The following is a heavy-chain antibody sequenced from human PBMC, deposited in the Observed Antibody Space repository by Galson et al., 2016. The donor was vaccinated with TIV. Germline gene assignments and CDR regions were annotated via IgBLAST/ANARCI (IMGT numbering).Heavy chain of an antibody. D-gene: IGHD3-3*02. CDR2: INPGNGDT. J-gene: IGHJ6*02. V-gene: IGHV1-2*02. CDR3: ARDPTSSPRVISHYYYYGMDV. Sequence: SVKVSCKASGYRFIGYYIHWVRQAPGRGPEWMGCINPGNGDTKYAQIFQGSVTLTWDTSVSTAYMELTSLRSEDTAVYYCARDPTSSPRVISHYYYYGMDVWGQGTTVIVS. CDR1: GYRFIGYY.